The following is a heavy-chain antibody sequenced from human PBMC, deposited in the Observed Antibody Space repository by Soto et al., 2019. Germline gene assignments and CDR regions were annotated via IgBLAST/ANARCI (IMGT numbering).Heavy chain of an antibody. D-gene: IGHD2-15*01. J-gene: IGHJ6*02. V-gene: IGHV3-48*03. CDR2: ISSSGSTI. Sequence: GGSLRLSCAASGFSFISYEMNWVRPAPGKGLEWVSYISSSGSTIYYADSVKGRFTISRDNAKNSLYLQMNSLRAEDTAVYYCARAYGGNYYGMDVWGQGTTVTVSS. CDR3: ARAYGGNYYGMDV. CDR1: GFSFISYE.